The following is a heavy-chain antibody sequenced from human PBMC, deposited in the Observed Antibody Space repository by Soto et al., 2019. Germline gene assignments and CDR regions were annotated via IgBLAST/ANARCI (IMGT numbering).Heavy chain of an antibody. CDR2: INHNRNT. CDR3: ARGDTNPYYYYGMDV. Sequence: PSETLSLTCAVYGGSFSNYFWSWIRQPPGKGLEWIGEINHNRNTNYNPSLKSRVTISVDTSKAQFSLKLSSVTAADTAIYFCARGDTNPYYYYGMDVWGQRTTVTVSS. D-gene: IGHD2-2*01. V-gene: IGHV4-34*01. J-gene: IGHJ6*02. CDR1: GGSFSNYF.